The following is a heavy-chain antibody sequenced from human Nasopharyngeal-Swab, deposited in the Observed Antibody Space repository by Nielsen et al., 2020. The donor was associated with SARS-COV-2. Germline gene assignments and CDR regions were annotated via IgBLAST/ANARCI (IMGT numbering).Heavy chain of an antibody. Sequence: SVKVSCKASGGTFSSYAISWVRQAPGQGLEWMGGIIPIFGTANYAQKFQGRVTITADESTSTAYMELSSLRSEDTAVYYCARELDMVQGVIISRAFDIWGQGTMVTVSS. V-gene: IGHV1-69*13. J-gene: IGHJ3*02. CDR3: ARELDMVQGVIISRAFDI. CDR1: GGTFSSYA. D-gene: IGHD3-10*01. CDR2: IIPIFGTA.